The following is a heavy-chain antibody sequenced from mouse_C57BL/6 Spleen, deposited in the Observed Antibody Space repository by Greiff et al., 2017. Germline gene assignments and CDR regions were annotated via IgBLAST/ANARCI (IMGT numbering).Heavy chain of an antibody. V-gene: IGHV5-17*01. CDR2: ISSGSSTI. CDR1: GFTFSDYG. Sequence: EVMLVESGGGLVKPGGSLKLSCAASGFTFSDYGMHWVRQAPEKGLEWVAYISSGSSTIYYADTVKGRSTISRDNAKNTLFLQMTSLRSEDTAMYYWARQYYYAMDYWGRGTSVTVAS. CDR3: ARQYYYAMDY. J-gene: IGHJ4*01.